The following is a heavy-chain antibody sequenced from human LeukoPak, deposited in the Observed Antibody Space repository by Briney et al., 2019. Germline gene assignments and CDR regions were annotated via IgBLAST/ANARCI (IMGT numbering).Heavy chain of an antibody. Sequence: SQTLSLTCAISGDSVSSGISSWHWIRQSPSRGLEWLGRTYYTSKWTGDSALSVRSRIAITPDTSKNQFTLQLNSVTGDDTAVYYCVRRAKGNSYFDPWGQGTLVVVSS. CDR2: TYYTSKWTG. CDR1: GDSVSSGISS. V-gene: IGHV6-1*01. CDR3: VRRAKGNSYFDP. J-gene: IGHJ5*02. D-gene: IGHD4-23*01.